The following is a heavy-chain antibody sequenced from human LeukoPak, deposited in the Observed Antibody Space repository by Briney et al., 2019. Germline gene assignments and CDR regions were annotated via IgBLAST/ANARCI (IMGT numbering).Heavy chain of an antibody. CDR3: ATATNFYSSRYYPFDY. V-gene: IGHV3-21*01. CDR2: ISSSSSYI. D-gene: IGHD3-22*01. Sequence: GGSLRLSCAASGFTFSSYSMNWVRQAPGKGLEWVSSISSSSSYIYYADSVKGRFTISRDNAKNSLYLQMNSLRAEDTAVYYCATATNFYSSRYYPFDYWGQGTLVTVSS. CDR1: GFTFSSYS. J-gene: IGHJ4*02.